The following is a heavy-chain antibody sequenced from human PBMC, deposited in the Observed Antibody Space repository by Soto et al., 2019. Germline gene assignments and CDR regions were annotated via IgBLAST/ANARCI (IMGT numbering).Heavy chain of an antibody. D-gene: IGHD2-15*01. Sequence: EVQLVESGGGLVQPGGSLRLSCAASGFTFSSYSMNWVRQAPGKGLEWVSYISSSSSTIYYADSVKGRFTISRDNAKNSLYLQMNSLRAEDTAVYYCAREALLTWFDPWGQGTLVTVSS. CDR2: ISSSSSTI. J-gene: IGHJ5*02. V-gene: IGHV3-48*01. CDR1: GFTFSSYS. CDR3: AREALLTWFDP.